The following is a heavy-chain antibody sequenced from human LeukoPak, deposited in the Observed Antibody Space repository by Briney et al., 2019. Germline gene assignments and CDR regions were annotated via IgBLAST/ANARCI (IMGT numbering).Heavy chain of an antibody. CDR1: GSTFTRYW. Sequence: PRRSLRLSCAASGSTFTRYWMHWVCQAPGQRLLWVSRINSDGRSTSYADSVKGRFTISRDNAKNTLYLQMNSLRVEDTAVYYCARIAWDAFYIWGQGTMVTVSS. CDR3: ARIAWDAFYI. D-gene: IGHD2-15*01. CDR2: INSDGRST. J-gene: IGHJ3*02. V-gene: IGHV3-74*01.